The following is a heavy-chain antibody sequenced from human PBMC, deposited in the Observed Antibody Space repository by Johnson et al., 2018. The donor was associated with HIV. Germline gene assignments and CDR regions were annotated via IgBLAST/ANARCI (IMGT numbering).Heavy chain of an antibody. Sequence: QEQLVESGGGVVQPGRSLRLSCAASGFSFSYYAMHWVRQAPGKGLAWVAVISYDGINKYYADSVKGQFTISRDNSKNTLYLQMNSLRAEDTAVYYCAKDLRAGVAGDAFDIWGQGTMVTVSS. CDR2: ISYDGINK. J-gene: IGHJ3*02. D-gene: IGHD2-15*01. V-gene: IGHV3-30-3*01. CDR1: GFSFSYYA. CDR3: AKDLRAGVAGDAFDI.